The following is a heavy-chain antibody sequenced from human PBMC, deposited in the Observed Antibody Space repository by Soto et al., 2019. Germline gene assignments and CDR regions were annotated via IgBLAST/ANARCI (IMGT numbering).Heavy chain of an antibody. CDR1: GYTFTSYY. V-gene: IGHV1-46*01. CDR2: INPSGGST. J-gene: IGHJ3*02. CDR3: ARDPEPPYYYDSSGYGGDAFDI. D-gene: IGHD3-22*01. Sequence: ASVKVSCKASGYTFTSYYMHWVRQAPGQGLEWMGIINPSGGSTSYAQKFQGRVTMTRDTSTSTVYMELSSLRSEDTAVYYCARDPEPPYYYDSSGYGGDAFDIGGQGTMVTVSS.